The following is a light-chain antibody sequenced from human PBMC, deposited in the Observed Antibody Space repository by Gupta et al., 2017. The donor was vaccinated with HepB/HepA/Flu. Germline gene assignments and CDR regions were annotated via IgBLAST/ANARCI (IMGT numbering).Light chain of an antibody. CDR3: SSYTSSSNYVV. CDR1: SSDMGSYNR. J-gene: IGLJ2*01. V-gene: IGLV2-18*02. CDR2: EVT. Sequence: SALTQPPSVSGSPVQPVTISSTGTSSDMGSYNRVSWYQQPPGPAPKLMIYEVTNRPSGVPDRFSGSKSGTTASMTISGLQAEDEADYYCSSYTSSSNYVVFGGGTKVTVL.